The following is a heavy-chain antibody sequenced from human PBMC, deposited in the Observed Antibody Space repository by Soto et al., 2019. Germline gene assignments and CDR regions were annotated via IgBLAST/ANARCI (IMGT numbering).Heavy chain of an antibody. CDR1: GFTFSSYG. D-gene: IGHD4-17*01. CDR3: AKVSPTVVTPNQSAFREYYYYGMDV. CDR2: ISYDGSNK. V-gene: IGHV3-30*18. J-gene: IGHJ6*02. Sequence: PGGSLRLSCAASGFTFSSYGMHWVRQAPGKGLEWVAVISYDGSNKYYADSVKGRFTISRDNSKNTLYLQMNSLRAEDTAVYYCAKVSPTVVTPNQSAFREYYYYGMDVWGQGTTVTVSS.